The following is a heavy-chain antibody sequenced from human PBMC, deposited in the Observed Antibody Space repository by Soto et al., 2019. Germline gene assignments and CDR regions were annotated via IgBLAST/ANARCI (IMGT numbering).Heavy chain of an antibody. CDR1: GYTFTSYG. Sequence: QVQLVQSGAEVKKPGASVKVSCKASGYTFTSYGISWVRQAPGQGLEWMGWISAYKGNTNYAQKRQGRVTMTTDTSTSTADMELRSRRADDTAVYYCAIDSKLMGANPLNYWGQGTLVTVSS. J-gene: IGHJ4*02. CDR3: AIDSKLMGANPLNY. CDR2: ISAYKGNT. V-gene: IGHV1-18*01. D-gene: IGHD1-26*01.